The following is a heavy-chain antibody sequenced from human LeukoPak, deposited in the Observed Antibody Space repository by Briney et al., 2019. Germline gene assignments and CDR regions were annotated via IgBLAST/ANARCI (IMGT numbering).Heavy chain of an antibody. CDR2: IYYSGST. CDR1: GGAVSSGSYY. CDR3: ASHGY. V-gene: IGHV4-61*01. J-gene: IGHJ4*02. Sequence: SETLSLTCTVSGGAVSSGSYYWSWIRQPPGKGLEWIGYIYYSGSTNYNPSLKSRVTVSVDTSKNQFSLKLSSVTAADTAVYYCASHGYWGQGTLVTVSS.